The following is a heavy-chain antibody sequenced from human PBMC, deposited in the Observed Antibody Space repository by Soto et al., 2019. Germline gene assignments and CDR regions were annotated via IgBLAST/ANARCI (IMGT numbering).Heavy chain of an antibody. CDR2: IGAAGDT. J-gene: IGHJ4*02. V-gene: IGHV3-13*01. CDR1: GFTFSNYD. D-gene: IGHD2-2*03. CDR3: AKGNLDIVVVPAAMPY. Sequence: GALRLSCAASGFTFSNYDMHWVRQVTGKGLEWVSAIGAAGDTYYPDSVKGRFTISRENAKNSLYLQMNSLRAEDMAVYYCAKGNLDIVVVPAAMPYWGQGTLVTVSS.